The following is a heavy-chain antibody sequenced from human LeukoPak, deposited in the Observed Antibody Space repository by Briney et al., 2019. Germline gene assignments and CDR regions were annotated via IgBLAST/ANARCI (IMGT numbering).Heavy chain of an antibody. V-gene: IGHV3-48*01. CDR2: ISTSSSTI. CDR1: GSTFSDHG. J-gene: IGHJ4*02. Sequence: GGSLRLSCAASGSTFSDHGNNWVRKAPGKGLEWVSYISTSSSTIYYADSVKGRFTISRDNAKNSLFLQMNSLRAEDTAMYYCARDRGHYFDYWGQGTLVTVSS. CDR3: ARDRGHYFDY.